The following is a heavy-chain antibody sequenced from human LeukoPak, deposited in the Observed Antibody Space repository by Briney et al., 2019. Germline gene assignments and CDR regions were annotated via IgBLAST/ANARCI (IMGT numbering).Heavy chain of an antibody. CDR3: ARASVQLWLRDTYYYMDV. V-gene: IGHV3-20*04. CDR2: INWNGRIT. D-gene: IGHD5-18*01. Sequence: GESLRLSCAASGFTFDDYAMNWVRQVPGRGLEWVSGINWNGRITEYADSVKDRFTISRQNTKNSLYLYMNNLGGEDTALYFCARASVQLWLRDTYYYMDVWGKGTTVTVSS. CDR1: GFTFDDYA. J-gene: IGHJ6*03.